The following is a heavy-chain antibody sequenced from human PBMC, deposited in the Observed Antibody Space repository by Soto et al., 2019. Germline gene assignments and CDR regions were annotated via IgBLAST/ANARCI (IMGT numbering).Heavy chain of an antibody. CDR2: IWYDGSNK. D-gene: IGHD1-26*01. Sequence: GGSLRLSCAASGFTFSSYGMHWVRQAPGKGLEWVAVIWYDGSNKYYADSVKGRFTISRDNSKNTLYLQMNSLRAEDTAVYYCARDGPGGHIVGATTSFDYWGQGTLVTVSS. CDR3: ARDGPGGHIVGATTSFDY. V-gene: IGHV3-33*01. J-gene: IGHJ4*02. CDR1: GFTFSSYG.